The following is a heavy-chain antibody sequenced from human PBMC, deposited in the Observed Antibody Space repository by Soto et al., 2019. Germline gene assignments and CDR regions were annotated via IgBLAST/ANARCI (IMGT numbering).Heavy chain of an antibody. J-gene: IGHJ3*01. D-gene: IGHD2-15*01. CDR1: GFTFSNFG. CDR2: IWYDGSNK. Sequence: QVQLVESGGGAVLPGRSLRLSCAASGFTFSNFGMHWVRQAPGKGLEWVAVIWYDGSNKYYGDSVKGRFTISRDNFKNTLYLKMNTLGAEDRAVYYCAIMGYCSGGSCSNAFDFWGQGTMVTVSS. V-gene: IGHV3-33*01. CDR3: AIMGYCSGGSCSNAFDF.